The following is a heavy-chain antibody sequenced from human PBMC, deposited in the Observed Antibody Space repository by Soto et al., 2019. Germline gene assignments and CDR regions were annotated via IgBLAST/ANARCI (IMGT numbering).Heavy chain of an antibody. V-gene: IGHV4-30-4*01. J-gene: IGHJ4*02. CDR3: ARAVRGSYYDY. D-gene: IGHD1-26*01. Sequence: SETLSLTCTVSGGSISSGDYYWSWIRQPPGKGLEWIGYIYYSGSTYYNSSLKSRVTISVDTSKNQFSLKLSSVTAADTAVYYCARAVRGSYYDYWGQGTLVTVSS. CDR1: GGSISSGDYY. CDR2: IYYSGST.